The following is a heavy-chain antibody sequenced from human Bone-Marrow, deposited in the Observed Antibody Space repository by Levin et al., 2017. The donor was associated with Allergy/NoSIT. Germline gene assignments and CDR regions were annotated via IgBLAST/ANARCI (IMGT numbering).Heavy chain of an antibody. V-gene: IGHV3-23*01. CDR3: AKDISSSWSTGDLDC. D-gene: IGHD6-13*01. J-gene: IGHJ4*02. CDR1: GFTFSTYA. CDR2: IRGSGGST. Sequence: GGSLRLSCAASGFTFSTYAINWVRQAPGKGLEWVSSIRGSGGSTYYADSVKGRFTISRDNSKNTLYLQMNSLRVEDTAVYYCAKDISSSWSTGDLDCWGQGTLVTVSS.